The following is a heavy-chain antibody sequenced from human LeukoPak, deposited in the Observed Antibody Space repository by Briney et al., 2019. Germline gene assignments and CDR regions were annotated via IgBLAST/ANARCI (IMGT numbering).Heavy chain of an antibody. CDR2: ISSSSSTI. CDR3: ARDGGIVVVPAAPNWFDP. Sequence: PGGSLRLSCAASGFTFSSYSMNWVRQAPGKGLEWVSYISSSSSTIYYADSVKGRFTISRDNAKNSLYLQMNSLRAEDTAVYYCARDGGIVVVPAAPNWFDPWGQGTLVTVSS. J-gene: IGHJ5*02. D-gene: IGHD2-2*01. CDR1: GFTFSSYS. V-gene: IGHV3-48*01.